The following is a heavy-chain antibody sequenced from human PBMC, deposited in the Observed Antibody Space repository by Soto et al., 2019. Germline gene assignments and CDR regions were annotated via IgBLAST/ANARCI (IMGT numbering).Heavy chain of an antibody. CDR3: ARTTNTAMASNWFDP. J-gene: IGHJ5*02. CDR1: GGSVSSGSYY. D-gene: IGHD5-18*01. Sequence: PSETLSLTCTVSGGSVSSGSYYWSWIRQPPGKGLEWIGYIYYSGSTNYNPSLKSRVTISVDTSKNQFSLKLSSVTAADTAVYYCARTTNTAMASNWFDPWGQGTLVTVSS. V-gene: IGHV4-61*01. CDR2: IYYSGST.